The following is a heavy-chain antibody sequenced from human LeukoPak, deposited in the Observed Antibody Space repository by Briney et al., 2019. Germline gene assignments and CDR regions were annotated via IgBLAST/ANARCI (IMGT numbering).Heavy chain of an antibody. CDR1: GGSISSSSYY. CDR3: ARAGAPSWPPFDY. CDR2: IYYSGST. Sequence: SETLSLTCTVSGGSISSSSYYWGWIRQPPGKGLEWIGSIYYSGSTYYNPSLKSRVTISVDTSKNQFSLKLSSVTAADTAVYYCARAGAPSWPPFDYWGQGTLVTVSS. V-gene: IGHV4-39*01. J-gene: IGHJ4*02.